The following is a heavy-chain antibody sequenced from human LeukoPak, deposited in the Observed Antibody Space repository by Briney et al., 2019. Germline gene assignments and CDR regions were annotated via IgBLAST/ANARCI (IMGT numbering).Heavy chain of an antibody. Sequence: SETLSLTCAVYGGSFSGHYWSWIRQPPGKGLEWIGEINHSGSTNYNPSLKSRVTISVDTSKNQFSLKLSSVTAADTAVYYCARGQVGATTFRAFDIWGQGTMVTVSS. D-gene: IGHD1-26*01. CDR1: GGSFSGHY. CDR3: ARGQVGATTFRAFDI. J-gene: IGHJ3*02. CDR2: INHSGST. V-gene: IGHV4-34*01.